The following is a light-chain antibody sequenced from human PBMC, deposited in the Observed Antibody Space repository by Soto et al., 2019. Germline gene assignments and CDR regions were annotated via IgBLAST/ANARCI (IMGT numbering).Light chain of an antibody. CDR2: GAS. V-gene: IGKV3-11*01. CDR1: QSVSYY. J-gene: IGKJ5*01. Sequence: DIVLTQSPGTLSLSPGERATLSCRASQSVSYYLAWYQQKPGQAPRLLIYGASNRATGIPDRFSGSRSGTDFTLTISSLEPEDFGVYFCHQRNKFGQGTRLEIK. CDR3: HQRNK.